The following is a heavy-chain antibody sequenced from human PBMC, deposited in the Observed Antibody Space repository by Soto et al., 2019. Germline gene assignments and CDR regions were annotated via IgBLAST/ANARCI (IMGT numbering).Heavy chain of an antibody. CDR3: ARGREDDPWGTYLPSSPIIDY. V-gene: IGHV4-59*12. Sequence: PSENPAITCPAAGGCSRNSYWSWILQSRGKRLESIGYIYYSGSTNYNPSLKSQVTISLDTSKNQFSLKLISVTAADSAVYYCARGREDDPWGTYLPSSPIIDYWGPGTRSTV. CDR2: IYYSGST. CDR1: GGCSRNSY. D-gene: IGHD3-16*02. J-gene: IGHJ4*02.